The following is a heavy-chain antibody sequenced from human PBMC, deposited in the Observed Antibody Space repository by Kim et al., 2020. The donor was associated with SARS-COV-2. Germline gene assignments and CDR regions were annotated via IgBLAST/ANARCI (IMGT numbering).Heavy chain of an antibody. Sequence: ASVKVSCKVSGYTLTELSMHWVRQAPGKGLEWMGGFDPEDGETIYAQKFQGRVTMTEDTSTDTAYMELSSLRSEDTAVYYCATVKGYLTAKYFDYWGQGTLVTVSS. CDR1: GYTLTELS. V-gene: IGHV1-24*01. CDR3: ATVKGYLTAKYFDY. D-gene: IGHD6-13*01. CDR2: FDPEDGET. J-gene: IGHJ4*02.